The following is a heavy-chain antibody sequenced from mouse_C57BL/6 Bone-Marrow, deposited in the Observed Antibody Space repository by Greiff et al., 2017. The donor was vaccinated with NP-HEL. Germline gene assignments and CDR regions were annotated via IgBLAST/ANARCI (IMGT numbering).Heavy chain of an antibody. CDR1: GYTFTSYW. CDR2: IDPSDSYT. D-gene: IGHD1-1*01. Sequence: QVQLQQPGAELVRPGTSVKLSCKASGYTFTSYWMHWVKQRPGQGLEWIGVIDPSDSYTNYNQKFKGKATLTVDTSSSTAYMQLSSLTSEDSAVYYCARGVYYGFDYWGQGTTLTVSS. J-gene: IGHJ2*01. V-gene: IGHV1-59*01. CDR3: ARGVYYGFDY.